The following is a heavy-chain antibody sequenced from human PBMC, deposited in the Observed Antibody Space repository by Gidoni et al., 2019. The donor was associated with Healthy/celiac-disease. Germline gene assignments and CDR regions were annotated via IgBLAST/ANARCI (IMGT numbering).Heavy chain of an antibody. D-gene: IGHD4-17*01. Sequence: EVQLVESGGGWVQPGGSLRLSCAASGFPFSSDEMNWVRQAPGKGLDWVSYISSSGRTICYADSVKGRFTISRDNAKNSLYLQMNSLRAEDTAVYYCARVDYGDYVGDYWGQGTLVTVSS. J-gene: IGHJ4*02. CDR3: ARVDYGDYVGDY. CDR1: GFPFSSDE. V-gene: IGHV3-48*03. CDR2: ISSSGRTI.